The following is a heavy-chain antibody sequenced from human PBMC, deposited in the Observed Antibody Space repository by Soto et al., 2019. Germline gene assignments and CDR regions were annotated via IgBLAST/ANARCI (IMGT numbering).Heavy chain of an antibody. CDR3: ATLGSTKLAGYYYGMDV. Sequence: ASVKVSCKASGYTFTSYAMHWVRQAPGQRLEWMGWINAGNGNTKYSQKFQGRVTITRDTSASTAYMELSSLRSEDTAVYYCATLGSTKLAGYYYGMDVWGQGTTVTVSS. CDR1: GYTFTSYA. V-gene: IGHV1-3*01. D-gene: IGHD1-26*01. J-gene: IGHJ6*02. CDR2: INAGNGNT.